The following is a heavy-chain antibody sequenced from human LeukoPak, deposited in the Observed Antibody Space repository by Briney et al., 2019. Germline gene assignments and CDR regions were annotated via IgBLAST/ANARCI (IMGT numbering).Heavy chain of an antibody. CDR1: GYTFTSYG. V-gene: IGHV1-18*04. Sequence: ASVKVSCKASGYTFTSYGISGVRQAPGQGLEGMGWISAYNGNTNYAQKLQGRVTMTTDTSTSTAYMGLRSLRSDDTAVYYCARDKGILWFGELLEVDYWGQGTLVTVSS. CDR2: ISAYNGNT. D-gene: IGHD3-10*01. CDR3: ARDKGILWFGELLEVDY. J-gene: IGHJ4*02.